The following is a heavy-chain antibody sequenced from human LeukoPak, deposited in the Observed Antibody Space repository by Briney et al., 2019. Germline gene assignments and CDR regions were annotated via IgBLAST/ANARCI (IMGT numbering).Heavy chain of an antibody. Sequence: SETLSLTCALYGGSFSGYYWSWIRHPPGKGLEWMGEINHSGSTNYNPSLKSRATISVDTSKNQFSLKLSSVTAADTAVYYCARLWTGYSYGTIDYCDRGTLVIVSA. CDR2: INHSGST. J-gene: IGHJ4*02. V-gene: IGHV4-34*01. D-gene: IGHD5-18*01. CDR3: ARLWTGYSYGTIDY. CDR1: GGSFSGYY.